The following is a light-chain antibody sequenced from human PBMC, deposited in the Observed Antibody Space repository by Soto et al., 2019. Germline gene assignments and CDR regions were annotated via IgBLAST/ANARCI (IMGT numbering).Light chain of an antibody. CDR2: EVS. J-gene: IGLJ2*01. Sequence: QSVLTQPASVSGSPGQSITISCSGSSRDIGGYDYVSWYQQHPGKAPKLIIYEVSNRPSGISDRFSGSKSGNTASLTLSGLQAEDEGHYYCSSYATDSTAVFGGGTKVTVL. CDR3: SSYATDSTAV. CDR1: SRDIGGYDY. V-gene: IGLV2-14*01.